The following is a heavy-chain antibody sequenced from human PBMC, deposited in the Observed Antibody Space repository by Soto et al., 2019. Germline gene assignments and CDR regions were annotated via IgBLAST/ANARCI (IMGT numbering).Heavy chain of an antibody. D-gene: IGHD4-4*01. Sequence: GGSLRLSCAASEFSFSHHFMDWVRQAPGKGLEWVGRIRNKASRYITEYAASVKGRFIISRDDSKNTLYLQINSLKTEDTAVYYRSTLYRLGPWGQGTLVTVSS. V-gene: IGHV3-72*01. CDR1: EFSFSHHF. J-gene: IGHJ5*02. CDR3: STLYRLGP. CDR2: IRNKASRYIT.